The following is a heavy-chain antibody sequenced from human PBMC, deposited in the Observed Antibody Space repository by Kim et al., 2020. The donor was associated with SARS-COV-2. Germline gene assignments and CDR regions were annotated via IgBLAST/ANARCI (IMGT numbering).Heavy chain of an antibody. Sequence: GGSLRLSCAASGFTFSSYGMHWVRQAPGKGLEWVAVISYDGSNKYYADSVKGRFTISRDNSKNTLYLQMNSLRAEDTAVYYCAKAVEGIAAARQIRGPGYYGMDVWGQGTTVTVSS. CDR1: GFTFSSYG. V-gene: IGHV3-30*18. D-gene: IGHD6-13*01. CDR3: AKAVEGIAAARQIRGPGYYGMDV. J-gene: IGHJ6*02. CDR2: ISYDGSNK.